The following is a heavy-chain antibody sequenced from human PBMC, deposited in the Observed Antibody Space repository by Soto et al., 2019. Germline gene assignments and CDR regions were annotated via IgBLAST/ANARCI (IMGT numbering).Heavy chain of an antibody. J-gene: IGHJ6*02. D-gene: IGHD2-2*01. Sequence: GGSLRLSCAASGSIFTGYGMHWVRQAPGKGLEWVAVIWFDGSNKYYADSVKGRFTISRDNSKNMLYLQMNSLRAEDTAVYYCARDCSSTSCYANYYGMDVWGQGTTVTVSS. CDR3: ARDCSSTSCYANYYGMDV. V-gene: IGHV3-33*01. CDR1: GSIFTGYG. CDR2: IWFDGSNK.